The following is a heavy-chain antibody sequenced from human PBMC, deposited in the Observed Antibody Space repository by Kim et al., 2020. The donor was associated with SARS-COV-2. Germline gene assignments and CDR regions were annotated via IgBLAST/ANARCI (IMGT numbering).Heavy chain of an antibody. Sequence: GGSLRLSCAASGFIFGQYAMTWVRQTPRKGLEWVSSITGRGGDTYYADSVRGRFTISRDSSRNTLYLQMNGLRADDTAIYYCARVNDFWGGRKNNFDFWGQGTPVTVSS. CDR2: ITGRGGDT. CDR1: GFIFGQYA. J-gene: IGHJ4*02. V-gene: IGHV3-23*01. CDR3: ARVNDFWGGRKNNFDF. D-gene: IGHD3-3*01.